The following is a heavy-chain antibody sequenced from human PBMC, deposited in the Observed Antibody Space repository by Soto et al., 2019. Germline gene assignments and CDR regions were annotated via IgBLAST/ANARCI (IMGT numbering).Heavy chain of an antibody. CDR3: ARDKMVRGAKSSGMDV. CDR1: GGSISSYY. CDR2: IYYSGIT. J-gene: IGHJ6*02. Sequence: SETLSLTCTVSGGSISSYYWSWIRQPPGKGLEWIGYIYYSGITNYNPSLKSRVTISVDTSKNQFSLKLSSVTAADTAVYYCARDKMVRGAKSSGMDVWGQGTTITVS. D-gene: IGHD3-10*01. V-gene: IGHV4-59*01.